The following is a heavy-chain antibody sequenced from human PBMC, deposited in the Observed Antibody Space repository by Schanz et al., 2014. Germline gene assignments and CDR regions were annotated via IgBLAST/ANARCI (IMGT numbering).Heavy chain of an antibody. CDR1: GFTFGSYP. CDR3: ARVVAAAPQGCNY. V-gene: IGHV3-30*04. D-gene: IGHD2-15*01. Sequence: QVQLVEPGGGVVQPGRSLRLSCAASGFTFGSYPIHWVRQAPGKGLEWVAVISHDGNNKYYGDSVKGRFTISRDNSKNTVYLLMNSLRVEDTAVYYCARVVAAAPQGCNYWGRGTLVTVSS. J-gene: IGHJ4*02. CDR2: ISHDGNNK.